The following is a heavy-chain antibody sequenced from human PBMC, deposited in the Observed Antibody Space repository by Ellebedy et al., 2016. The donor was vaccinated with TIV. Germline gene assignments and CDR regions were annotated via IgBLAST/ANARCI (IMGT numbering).Heavy chain of an antibody. CDR2: ISSSSSYI. CDR1: GFTFSSYS. V-gene: IGHV3-21*01. D-gene: IGHD4-17*01. CDR3: ARYGDYDMNYYYYGMDV. J-gene: IGHJ6*02. Sequence: PGGSLRLSCAASGFTFSSYSMNWVRQAPGKGLEWVSSISSSSSYIYYADSVKGRFTISRDNAKNSLYLQMNSLRAKDTAVYYCARYGDYDMNYYYYGMDVWGQGTTVTVSS.